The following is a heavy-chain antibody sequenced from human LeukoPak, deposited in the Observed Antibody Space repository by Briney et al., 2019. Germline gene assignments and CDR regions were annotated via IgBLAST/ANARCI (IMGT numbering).Heavy chain of an antibody. V-gene: IGHV7-4-1*02. CDR3: ARGHFTFGGVIVIPYFEY. J-gene: IGHJ4*02. CDR1: GYTFTSYT. Sequence: ASVKVSCKASGYTFTSYTMNWVRQAPGQGLEWMGWINSNTGNPTYAQGFTGRCVFSLDTSVRTAYLQNSSLKADDTAVYYCARGHFTFGGVIVIPYFEYWGQGTLVTVSS. D-gene: IGHD3-16*02. CDR2: INSNTGNP.